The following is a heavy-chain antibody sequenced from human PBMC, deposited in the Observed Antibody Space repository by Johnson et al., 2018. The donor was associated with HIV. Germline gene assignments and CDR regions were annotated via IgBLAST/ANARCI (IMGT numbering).Heavy chain of an antibody. CDR2: INWNGGST. CDR1: GFTVSGKY. Sequence: VQLVESGGGLIQPGGSLRLSCAASGFTVSGKYMTWVRQAPGKGLEWVSGINWNGGSTGYADSVKGRFTISRDNAKNSLYLQMNSLRAEDTAVYYCARDLRDIVVPYAFDTWGQGTVVTVSS. CDR3: ARDLRDIVVPYAFDT. J-gene: IGHJ3*02. D-gene: IGHD5-12*01. V-gene: IGHV3-20*04.